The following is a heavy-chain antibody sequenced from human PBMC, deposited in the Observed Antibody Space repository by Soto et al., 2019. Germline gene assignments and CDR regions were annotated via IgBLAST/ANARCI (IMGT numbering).Heavy chain of an antibody. J-gene: IGHJ4*02. D-gene: IGHD3-10*01. Sequence: PSETLSLTCTVSGGSISSSSYYWGWIRQPPGKGLEWIWYIYHSGSTYYNPSLKSRVTISVDRSKNQFSLKLSSVTAADTAVYYCARGPPFGYWGQGTLVTVSS. CDR3: ARGPPFGY. CDR2: IYHSGST. CDR1: GGSISSSSYY. V-gene: IGHV4-30-2*01.